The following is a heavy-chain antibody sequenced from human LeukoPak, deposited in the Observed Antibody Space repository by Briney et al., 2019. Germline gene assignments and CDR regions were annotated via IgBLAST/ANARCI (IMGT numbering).Heavy chain of an antibody. CDR1: GFTFSNAW. CDR3: TTLDGDYAPDY. V-gene: IGHV3-15*04. CDR2: MESKSDGGST. Sequence: GGSLRLSCAGPGFTFSNAWMSWVRQAPGKGLEWVGRMESKSDGGSTDYAAPVKGRFTISRDDSRNTLFLQINSLKTEDTAVYYCTTLDGDYAPDYWGQGTLVTVSS. J-gene: IGHJ4*02. D-gene: IGHD4-17*01.